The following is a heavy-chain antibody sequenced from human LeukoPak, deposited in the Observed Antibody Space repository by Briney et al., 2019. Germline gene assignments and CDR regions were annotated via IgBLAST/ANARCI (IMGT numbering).Heavy chain of an antibody. CDR1: GYTFTSYY. CDR2: INPSGGST. V-gene: IGHV1-46*01. D-gene: IGHD4-17*01. J-gene: IGHJ3*02. Sequence: ASVKVSCKASGYTFTSYYMHWVRQAPAQGLEWMGIINPSGGSTSYAQKFQDRVTMTRDTSTSTVYMELSSLRSEDTAVYYCRVTTGLGDAFDIWGQGTMVTVSS. CDR3: RVTTGLGDAFDI.